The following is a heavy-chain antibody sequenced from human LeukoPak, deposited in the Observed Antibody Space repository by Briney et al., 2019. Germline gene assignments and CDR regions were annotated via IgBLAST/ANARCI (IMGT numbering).Heavy chain of an antibody. CDR3: ARDTVDGPFVTSLDY. D-gene: IGHD5-12*01. CDR1: GFTFSSYE. Sequence: GGSLRLSCSASGFTFSSYEMNWVHQTPGKGLEWVAHIISGGNTKYYADSVRGRFTVSRDNAKNSLYLHMNSLRAEDTAVYYCARDTVDGPFVTSLDYWGQGARVTVSS. J-gene: IGHJ4*02. CDR2: IISGGNTK. V-gene: IGHV3-48*03.